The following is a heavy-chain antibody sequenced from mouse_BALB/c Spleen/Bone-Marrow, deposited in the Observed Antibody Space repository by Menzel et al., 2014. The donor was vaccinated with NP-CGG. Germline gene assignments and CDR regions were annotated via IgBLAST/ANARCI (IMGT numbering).Heavy chain of an antibody. CDR2: INSNGGST. V-gene: IGHV5-6-3*01. D-gene: IGHD2-12*01. J-gene: IGHJ2*01. CDR3: ARVAYYNVYFDY. Sequence: DVMLVESGGGLVQPGGSLKLSCAASGFTFGNYAMSWVRQTPDKRLELVATINSNGGSTYYPDSVKGRFTISRDNARNTLYLQMSSLKSEDTVMYYCARVAYYNVYFDYWGQGTTLTVSS. CDR1: GFTFGNYA.